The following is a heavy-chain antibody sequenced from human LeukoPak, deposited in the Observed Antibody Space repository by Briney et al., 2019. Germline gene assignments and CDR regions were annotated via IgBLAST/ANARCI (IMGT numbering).Heavy chain of an antibody. CDR2: IHTSGSI. J-gene: IGHJ4*02. D-gene: IGHD6-19*01. V-gene: IGHV4-4*07. Sequence: SETLSLTCNVSGGSVSSYYWSWIRQPAGKGLEWIGRIHTSGSINYNPSLKSRVTISVDTSKNQFSLKLSSVTAADTAVYYCARTRSSGWTYYFDYWGQGTLVTVSS. CDR1: GGSVSSYY. CDR3: ARTRSSGWTYYFDY.